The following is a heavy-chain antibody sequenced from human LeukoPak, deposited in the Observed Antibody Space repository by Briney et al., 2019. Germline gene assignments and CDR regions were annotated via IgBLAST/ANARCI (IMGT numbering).Heavy chain of an antibody. Sequence: ASVTVSCKASGYTFTGYYMHWVRQAPGQGLEGMGWINPNSGGTNYAQKFQGRVTMIRDTSISTAYMELSRLRSDDTAVYYCAIGIAAAGIGGYYYYMDVWGKGTTVTVSS. CDR1: GYTFTGYY. D-gene: IGHD6-13*01. J-gene: IGHJ6*03. CDR3: AIGIAAAGIGGYYYYMDV. CDR2: INPNSGGT. V-gene: IGHV1-2*02.